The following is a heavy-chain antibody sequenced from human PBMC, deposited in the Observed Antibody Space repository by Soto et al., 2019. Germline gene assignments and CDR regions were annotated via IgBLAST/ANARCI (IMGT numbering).Heavy chain of an antibody. CDR3: ARGTLTFVRFDP. V-gene: IGHV4-59*01. J-gene: IGHJ5*02. CDR2: IYYSGST. D-gene: IGHD3-10*01. CDR1: GDSISDYY. Sequence: PSETLSLTCTVSGDSISDYYWSWIRQPPGKGLEYIGYIYYSGSTNYNPSLKSRVTISIDTSKNQFSLKLSSVTAADTAVYYCARGTLTFVRFDPWGQGTLVTVSS.